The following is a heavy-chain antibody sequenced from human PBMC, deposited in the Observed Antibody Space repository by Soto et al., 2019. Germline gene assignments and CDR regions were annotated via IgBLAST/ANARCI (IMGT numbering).Heavy chain of an antibody. Sequence: ASVKVSCKASGYTFTTYAIHWVRQAPGQRLEWMGWINAGNGNTKYSQKFQGRVTMTTDTSTSTAYMELSSLRSEDTAVYYCARDGMVYALRYWGQGTLVTVSS. CDR1: GYTFTTYA. CDR3: ARDGMVYALRY. V-gene: IGHV1-3*01. CDR2: INAGNGNT. J-gene: IGHJ4*02. D-gene: IGHD2-8*01.